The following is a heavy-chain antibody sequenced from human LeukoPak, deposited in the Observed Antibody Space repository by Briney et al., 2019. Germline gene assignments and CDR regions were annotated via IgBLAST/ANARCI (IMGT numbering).Heavy chain of an antibody. D-gene: IGHD6-13*01. CDR3: ARDDSSSWRFEY. J-gene: IGHJ4*02. CDR1: GGSIRSYY. Sequence: SETLSLTCTVSGGSIRSYYWNWIRQSPGQGLEWIGYIYYSGSAKYNPSLMSRLTMSVDTSKNQFSLKLSSVTAADTAMYYCARDDSSSWRFEYWGQGTLVTVSS. V-gene: IGHV4-59*01. CDR2: IYYSGSA.